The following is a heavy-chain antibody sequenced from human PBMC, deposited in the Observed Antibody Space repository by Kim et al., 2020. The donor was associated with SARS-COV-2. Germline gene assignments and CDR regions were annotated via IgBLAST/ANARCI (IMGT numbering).Heavy chain of an antibody. J-gene: IGHJ6*02. D-gene: IGHD3-3*01. V-gene: IGHV4-34*01. Sequence: SRVTISVDTSKNQFSLKLSSVTAADTAVYYCARGRYDFWSGFYYYYGMDVWGQGTTVTVSS. CDR3: ARGRYDFWSGFYYYYGMDV.